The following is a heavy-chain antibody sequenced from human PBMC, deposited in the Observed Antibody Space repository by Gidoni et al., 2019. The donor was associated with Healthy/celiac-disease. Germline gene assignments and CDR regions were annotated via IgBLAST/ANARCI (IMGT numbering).Heavy chain of an antibody. CDR3: ARVQRWRSPNWFDP. J-gene: IGHJ5*02. Sequence: QVQLQQWGAGLLKPSETLSLTCAVYGGSFSGYYWSWIRQPPGKGLDWIGEINHSGSTNYNPSLKSRVTISVDTSKNQFSLKLSSVTAADTAVYYCARVQRWRSPNWFDPWGQGTLVTVSS. CDR2: INHSGST. V-gene: IGHV4-34*01. D-gene: IGHD6-25*01. CDR1: GGSFSGYY.